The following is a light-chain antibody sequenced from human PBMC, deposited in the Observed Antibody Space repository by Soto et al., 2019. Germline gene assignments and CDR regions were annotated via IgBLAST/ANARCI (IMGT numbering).Light chain of an antibody. CDR1: QTITTY. Sequence: DIQLPQSPSSLSASVVDRVTITCLAIQTITTYLSWFQQKPGKAPKLLVYGASSLQSGVPSRFSGSGSGTDFTLTISSLEPEDSAVYYCQQRSNSPPWITFGQGTRLEIK. V-gene: IGKV1-39*01. CDR2: GAS. CDR3: QQRSNSPPWIT. J-gene: IGKJ5*01.